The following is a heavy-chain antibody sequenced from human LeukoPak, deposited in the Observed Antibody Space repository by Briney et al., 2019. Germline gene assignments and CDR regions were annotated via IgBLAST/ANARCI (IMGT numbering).Heavy chain of an antibody. V-gene: IGHV4-38-2*01. CDR1: GYSISSGYY. D-gene: IGHD3-10*01. CDR3: AMRIGGAFDI. Sequence: SETLSLTCAVSGYSISSGYYWGWIRQPPGKGLEWIGSIYHSGSTYYNPSLKSRVTISVDTSKNQFSLKLSSVTAADTAVYYCAMRIGGAFDIWGQGTMVTVSS. J-gene: IGHJ3*02. CDR2: IYHSGST.